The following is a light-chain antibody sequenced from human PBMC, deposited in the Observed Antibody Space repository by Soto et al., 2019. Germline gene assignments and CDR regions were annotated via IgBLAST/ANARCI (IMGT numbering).Light chain of an antibody. V-gene: IGKV1-39*01. J-gene: IGKJ4*01. CDR3: LEGSSLLT. CDR1: QSVSTY. CDR2: GAS. Sequence: DIQLHLSPSSLPTSVGARVTITFRTSQSVSTYLNWYQQRPGKAPKLLIYGASSLQSGVPSRFSGSGSGTHFTLTISSLQPEYCATYYCLEGSSLLTFGGGTKVEIK.